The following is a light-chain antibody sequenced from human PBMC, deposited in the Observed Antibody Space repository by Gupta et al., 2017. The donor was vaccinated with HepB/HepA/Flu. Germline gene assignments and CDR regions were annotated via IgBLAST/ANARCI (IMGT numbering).Light chain of an antibody. CDR3: MQNVNLHCS. CDR2: EVS. Sequence: EIVMTQTPLSLSVTPGQSASISCKSSQSLLHADGETYLYWYLQKPGQPPQLLIYEVSKRFSGVPYRFSGSGSDTDFTLKISRVEAEDVGVYYCMQNVNLHCSFGQGTKLEIK. V-gene: IGKV2D-29*01. CDR1: QSLLHADGETY. J-gene: IGKJ2*04.